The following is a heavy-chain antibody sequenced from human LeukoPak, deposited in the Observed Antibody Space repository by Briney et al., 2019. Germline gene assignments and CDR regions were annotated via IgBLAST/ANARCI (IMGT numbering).Heavy chain of an antibody. CDR3: ARRRLQFPFDY. D-gene: IGHD5-24*01. J-gene: IGHJ4*02. CDR1: GGSFSGYY. Sequence: SETLSLTCAVYGGSFSGYYWSWIRQPPGKGLEWIGETNHSGSTNYNPSLKSRATISVDTSKNQFSLKLSSVTAADTAVYYCARRRLQFPFDYWGQGTLVTVSS. V-gene: IGHV4-34*01. CDR2: TNHSGST.